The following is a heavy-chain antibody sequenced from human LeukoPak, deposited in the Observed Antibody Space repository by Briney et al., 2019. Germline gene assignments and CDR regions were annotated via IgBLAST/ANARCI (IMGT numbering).Heavy chain of an antibody. CDR3: ARGRYYYDSSGYWYYFDY. V-gene: IGHV4-34*01. J-gene: IGHJ4*02. Sequence: PSETLSLTCAVYGGSFSGYYWSWIRQPPGKGLEWIGEINHSGSTNYNPSLKSRVTISVDTSKNQFSPKLSSVTAADTAVYYCARGRYYYDSSGYWYYFDYWGQGTLVTVSS. D-gene: IGHD3-22*01. CDR2: INHSGST. CDR1: GGSFSGYY.